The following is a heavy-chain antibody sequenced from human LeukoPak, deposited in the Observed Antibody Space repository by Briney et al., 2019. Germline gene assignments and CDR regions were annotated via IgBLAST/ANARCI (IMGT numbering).Heavy chain of an antibody. Sequence: GGSLRLSCAASGFTVSSNYMSWVRQAPGQGLEWVSVIYSGVATFYADSVKGRFTISRDNSKNTLYLQMNSLRAEDTAVYYCARDSSDSSSWHGYFDYWGQGTLVSVSS. CDR1: GFTVSSNY. D-gene: IGHD6-13*01. J-gene: IGHJ4*02. CDR2: IYSGVAT. V-gene: IGHV3-66*01. CDR3: ARDSSDSSSWHGYFDY.